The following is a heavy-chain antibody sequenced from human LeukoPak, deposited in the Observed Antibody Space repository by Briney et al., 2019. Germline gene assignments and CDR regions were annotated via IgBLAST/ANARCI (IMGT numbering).Heavy chain of an antibody. CDR1: GFTFSDYY. Sequence: PGGSLRLSCAASGFTFSDYYMSWIRQAPGKGLEWVSFISSSGSTIYYADSVKGRFTIPRDNAKNSLYLQMNSLRAEDTAVYYCARVGNYDILTGYYDDYWGQGTLVTVSS. J-gene: IGHJ4*02. D-gene: IGHD3-9*01. V-gene: IGHV3-11*04. CDR2: ISSSGSTI. CDR3: ARVGNYDILTGYYDDY.